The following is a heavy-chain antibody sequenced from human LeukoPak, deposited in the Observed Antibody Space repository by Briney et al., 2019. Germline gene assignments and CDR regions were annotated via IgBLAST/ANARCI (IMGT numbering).Heavy chain of an antibody. D-gene: IGHD2-2*01. CDR1: GGSISSYY. CDR3: ARGQYQPTSPFDY. CDR2: IYYSGST. J-gene: IGHJ4*02. Sequence: SETLSLTCTVSGGSISSYYWSWIRQPPGKGLEWIGYIYYSGSTNYNPSLKSRVTISVDTSKNQFSLKLSSVTAADTAVYYCARGQYQPTSPFDYWGQGTLVTVSS. V-gene: IGHV4-59*01.